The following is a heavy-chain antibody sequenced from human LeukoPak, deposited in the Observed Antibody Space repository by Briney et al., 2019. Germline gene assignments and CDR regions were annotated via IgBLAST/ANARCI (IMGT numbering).Heavy chain of an antibody. Sequence: GGSLRLSCAASGFTFSSYGMHWVRQAPGKGLEWVAVISYDGSNKYYADSVKGRFTISRDNSKNTLYLQMNSLRAEDTAVYYCAKDWVWEDIVATITDYWGQGTLVTVSS. CDR1: GFTFSSYG. D-gene: IGHD5-12*01. CDR2: ISYDGSNK. J-gene: IGHJ4*02. CDR3: AKDWVWEDIVATITDY. V-gene: IGHV3-30*18.